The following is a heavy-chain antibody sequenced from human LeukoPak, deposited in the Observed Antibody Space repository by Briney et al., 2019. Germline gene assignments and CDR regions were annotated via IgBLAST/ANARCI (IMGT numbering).Heavy chain of an antibody. D-gene: IGHD3-10*01. CDR2: IIPIFGTA. CDR3: ARVSGSGSYRFSDY. Sequence: ASVKVSCKASGGTFSSYAISWVRQAPGQGLEWMGGIIPIFGTANYAQKFQGRVTMTRDTSTSTVYMELSSLTSEDTAVYYCARVSGSGSYRFSDYWGQGTLVTVSS. CDR1: GGTFSSYA. V-gene: IGHV1-69*05. J-gene: IGHJ4*02.